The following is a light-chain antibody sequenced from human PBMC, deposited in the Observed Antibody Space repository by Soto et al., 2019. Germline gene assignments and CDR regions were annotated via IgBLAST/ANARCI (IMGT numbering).Light chain of an antibody. Sequence: QAVVTQPPSASGTPGQRVTISCSGSNSNIGSNNVNWYQQFPGTAPKVLIYSNNQRPSGVPDRFSGSKSGTSASLAISGLQSEDEAEYYCAAWDDTLSGPVFGGGTKLTVL. V-gene: IGLV1-44*01. CDR3: AAWDDTLSGPV. CDR1: NSNIGSNN. J-gene: IGLJ2*01. CDR2: SNN.